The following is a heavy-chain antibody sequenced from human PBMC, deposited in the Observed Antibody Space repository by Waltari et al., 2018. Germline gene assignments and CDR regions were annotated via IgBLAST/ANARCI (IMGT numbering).Heavy chain of an antibody. D-gene: IGHD6-13*01. J-gene: IGHJ5*02. CDR1: GGSFSGYY. CDR2: INHSGST. V-gene: IGHV4-34*01. CDR3: ARDSSSWYGNWFDP. Sequence: QVQLQQWGAGLLKPSETLSLTCAVYGGSFSGYYWSWIRQPPGKGLVWIWEINHSGSTNYNPSLKMRVTISVDTSKNQFSLKLSSVTAADTAVYYCARDSSSWYGNWFDPWGQGTLVTVSS.